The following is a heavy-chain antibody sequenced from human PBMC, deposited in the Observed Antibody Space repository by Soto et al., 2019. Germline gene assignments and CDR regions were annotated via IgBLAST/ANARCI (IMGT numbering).Heavy chain of an antibody. Sequence: SETLSLTCAVYGGSFSGYYWSWIRQPPGKGLEWIGEINHSGSTNYNPSLKSRVTISVDTSKNQFSLKLSSVTAADTAVYYCARGQDDSSGYSQEFDYWGQGTLVTVSS. CDR2: INHSGST. CDR1: GGSFSGYY. CDR3: ARGQDDSSGYSQEFDY. J-gene: IGHJ4*02. V-gene: IGHV4-34*01. D-gene: IGHD3-22*01.